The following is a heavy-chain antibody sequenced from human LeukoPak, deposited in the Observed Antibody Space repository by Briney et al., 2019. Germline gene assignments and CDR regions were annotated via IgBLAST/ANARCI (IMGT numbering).Heavy chain of an antibody. CDR2: ISSSSSYI. CDR3: ARDQRVYYDSSGGMGSYYYYGMDV. D-gene: IGHD3-22*01. J-gene: IGHJ6*02. CDR1: GFTFSNYA. Sequence: GGSLRLSCAASGFTFSNYAMSWVRQAPGKGLEWVSSISSSSSYIYYADSVKGRFTISRDNAKNSLYLQMNSLRAEDTAVYYCARDQRVYYDSSGGMGSYYYYGMDVWGQGTTVTVSS. V-gene: IGHV3-21*01.